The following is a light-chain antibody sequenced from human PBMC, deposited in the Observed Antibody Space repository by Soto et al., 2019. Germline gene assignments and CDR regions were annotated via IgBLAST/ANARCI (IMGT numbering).Light chain of an antibody. Sequence: DIQMTQSPSTLSASVGDRVTITCRASQSISNWLAWYQQRPGKAPKLLIYKASRLEGGVPSRFSGSGSATEFTLTISSLQPDDFATYYGQQYNTYSRTFGQGTKVEIK. CDR2: KAS. V-gene: IGKV1-5*03. CDR1: QSISNW. J-gene: IGKJ1*01. CDR3: QQYNTYSRT.